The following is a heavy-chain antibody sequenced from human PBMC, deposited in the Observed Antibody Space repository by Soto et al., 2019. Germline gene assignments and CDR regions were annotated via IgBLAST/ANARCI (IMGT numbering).Heavy chain of an antibody. Sequence: PSETLSLTCSVSGGSIVDYYWSWIRQPPGKGLEWIGFIYYTGNTRYNPSLGSRVTISLDTSKNQFSLKLTSATAADTAFYYCARDVNRWELRGSFDPWGRGALVTVS. CDR2: IYYTGNT. CDR1: GGSIVDYY. D-gene: IGHD1-7*01. CDR3: ARDVNRWELRGSFDP. V-gene: IGHV4-59*01. J-gene: IGHJ5*02.